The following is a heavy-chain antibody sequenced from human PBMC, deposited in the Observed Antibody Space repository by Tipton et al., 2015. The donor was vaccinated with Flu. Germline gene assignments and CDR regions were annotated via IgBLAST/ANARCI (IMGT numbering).Heavy chain of an antibody. Sequence: LRLSCTVSGGSVSPYYWNWVRQSPGKGLEWIGYIYYRGTTGYNPSLKSRVTISVDTSKNQVSLKLTSVTAADTAVYYCARDLDQDYRDQYFGMDVWGQGTTFTVSS. J-gene: IGHJ6*02. CDR1: GGSVSPYY. CDR3: ARDLDQDYRDQYFGMDV. CDR2: IYYRGTT. D-gene: IGHD4-11*01. V-gene: IGHV4-59*02.